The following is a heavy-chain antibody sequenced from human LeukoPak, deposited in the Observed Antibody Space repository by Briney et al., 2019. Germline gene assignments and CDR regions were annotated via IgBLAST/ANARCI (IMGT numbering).Heavy chain of an antibody. D-gene: IGHD3-10*01. J-gene: IGHJ4*02. V-gene: IGHV3-30*04. CDR3: ARDQRSYYGSGSYYRLGY. CDR1: GFTFSSYA. Sequence: GGSLRLSCAASGFTFSSYAMHWVRQAPGKGLEWVAVISYDGSNKYYADSVKGRLTISRDNSKNTLYLQMNRLRAEDTAVYYCARDQRSYYGSGSYYRLGYWGQGTLVTVSS. CDR2: ISYDGSNK.